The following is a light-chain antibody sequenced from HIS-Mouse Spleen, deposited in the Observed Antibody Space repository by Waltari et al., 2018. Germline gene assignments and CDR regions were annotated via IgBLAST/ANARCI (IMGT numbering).Light chain of an antibody. V-gene: IGLV6-57*04. CDR1: SGSLASNY. J-gene: IGLJ2*01. CDR3: QSYDSSNVV. Sequence: NFMLTQPHSVSESPGKTVTISCTRSSGSLASNYLPWYQQRPGSAPPTVIYEDNQRPSGVPDRFSGSIDSSSNSASLTISGLKTEDEADYYCQSYDSSNVVFGGGTKLTVL. CDR2: EDN.